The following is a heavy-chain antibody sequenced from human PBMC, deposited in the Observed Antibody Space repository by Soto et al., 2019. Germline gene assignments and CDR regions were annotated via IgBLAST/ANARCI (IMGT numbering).Heavy chain of an antibody. J-gene: IGHJ4*02. CDR3: ARSWEEYYFDY. V-gene: IGHV4-59*01. D-gene: IGHD1-26*01. Sequence: SETLSLTCTVSGGSISSYYWSWIRQPPGKGLEWIGYIYYSGSTNYNPSLKSRVTISVDTSKNQFSLKLSSVTAADTAVYYCARSWEEYYFDYWGQGTLVTVSS. CDR1: GGSISSYY. CDR2: IYYSGST.